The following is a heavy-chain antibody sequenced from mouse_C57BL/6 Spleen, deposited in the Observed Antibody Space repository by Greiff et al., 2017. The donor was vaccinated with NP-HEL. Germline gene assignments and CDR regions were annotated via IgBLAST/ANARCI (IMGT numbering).Heavy chain of an antibody. D-gene: IGHD2-4*01. V-gene: IGHV5-12*01. J-gene: IGHJ4*01. Sequence: EVQVVESGGGLVQPGGSLKLSCAASGFTFSDYYMYWVRQTPEKRLEWVAYISNGGGSTYYPDTVKGRFPLSRANAKNTLYLQMSRLKSEDTAMYYCARQYDYDRDAMEDWGKGTSVTVAS. CDR2: ISNGGGST. CDR1: GFTFSDYY. CDR3: ARQYDYDRDAMED.